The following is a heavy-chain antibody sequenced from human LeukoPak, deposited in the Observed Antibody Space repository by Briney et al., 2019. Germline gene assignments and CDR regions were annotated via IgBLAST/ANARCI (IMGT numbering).Heavy chain of an antibody. CDR1: GGSISSHY. D-gene: IGHD6-13*01. CDR2: IYYSGST. V-gene: IGHV4-59*08. Sequence: SETLSLTCTVSGGSISSHYWSWIRQPPGKGLEWIGYIYYSGSTNYNPSLKSRVTISVDTSKNQFSLKLSSVTAADTAVYYCSSSSWYGGGSDYWGQGTLVTVSS. J-gene: IGHJ4*02. CDR3: SSSSWYGGGSDY.